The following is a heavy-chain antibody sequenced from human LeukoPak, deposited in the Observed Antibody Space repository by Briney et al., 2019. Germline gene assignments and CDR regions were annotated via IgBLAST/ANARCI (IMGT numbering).Heavy chain of an antibody. Sequence: GRSLRLSRAASGFTFDDYAMHWVRQAPGKGLEWVSGISWNSGSIGYADSVKGRFTISRDNAKNSLYLQMNSLRAEDTALYYCAKDIGYYYDSSGYFDYWGQGTLVTVSS. V-gene: IGHV3-9*01. CDR2: ISWNSGSI. D-gene: IGHD3-22*01. CDR1: GFTFDDYA. CDR3: AKDIGYYYDSSGYFDY. J-gene: IGHJ4*02.